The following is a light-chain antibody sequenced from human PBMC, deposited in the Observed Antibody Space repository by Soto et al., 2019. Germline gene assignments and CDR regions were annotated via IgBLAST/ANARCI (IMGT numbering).Light chain of an antibody. CDR1: QSISDW. J-gene: IGKJ1*01. V-gene: IGKV1-5*01. CDR2: DAS. Sequence: DIQMTQSPSTLSASVGDRVTITCRASQSISDWVAWYQQKPGKAPNLLIFDASTLKSGIPSRFSGSGSGTEFPLTISSLQPDDFATYYCLQYSSHSWTFGQGTKVDI. CDR3: LQYSSHSWT.